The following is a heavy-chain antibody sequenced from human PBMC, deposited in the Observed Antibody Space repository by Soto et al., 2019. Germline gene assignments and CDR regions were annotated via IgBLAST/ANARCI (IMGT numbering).Heavy chain of an antibody. CDR3: ARAAGPPRGHYSYQMDV. CDR2: IWSDGRNK. CDR1: GFTFSAYG. D-gene: IGHD2-21*01. V-gene: IGHV3-33*01. J-gene: IGHJ6*02. Sequence: SGGALRLSCAASGFTFSAYGVHWVRQAPGKGLEWVAMIWSDGRNKFYADSVRGRFSISRDTSKNALHLQMDSLTVDDTGVYYCARAAGPPRGHYSYQMDVWGQGTAVTVSS.